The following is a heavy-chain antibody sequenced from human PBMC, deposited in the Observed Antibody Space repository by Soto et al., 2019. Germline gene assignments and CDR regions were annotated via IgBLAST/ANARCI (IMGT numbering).Heavy chain of an antibody. CDR3: ARDLGGYCSGGSCSEAWFDP. J-gene: IGHJ5*02. V-gene: IGHV1-3*04. D-gene: IGHD2-15*01. CDR2: INIGNGYT. Sequence: PGGSLRISCAASGFTFSTYGVHWVRQAPGQRLEWMGWINIGNGYTKYSQKFQCRVSITRYTSASTTYLQLTSLRSDDTALYYFARDLGGYCSGGSCSEAWFDPWGQGTLVTVSS. CDR1: GFTFSTYG.